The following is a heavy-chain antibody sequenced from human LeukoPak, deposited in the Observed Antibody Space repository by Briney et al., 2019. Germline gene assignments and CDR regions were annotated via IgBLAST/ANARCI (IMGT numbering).Heavy chain of an antibody. CDR1: GXSISSGGDS. CDR2: IYHSGST. CDR3: ARITALADTKYFDY. Sequence: SETLSLTWAVSGXSISSGGDSWSWIRQPPGKGLEWIGYIYHSGSTYYNPSLKSRVTISVDRSKNQFSLKLSSVTAADTAVYYCARITALADTKYFDYWGQGTQVTVSS. J-gene: IGHJ4*02. D-gene: IGHD6-19*01. V-gene: IGHV4-30-2*01.